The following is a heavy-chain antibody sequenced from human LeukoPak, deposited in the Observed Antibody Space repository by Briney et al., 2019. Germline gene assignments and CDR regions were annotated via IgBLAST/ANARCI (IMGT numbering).Heavy chain of an antibody. CDR3: ARRRYAYETDYFDY. D-gene: IGHD5-18*01. CDR1: GGSISSSTYY. V-gene: IGHV4-39*01. J-gene: IGHJ4*02. Sequence: KPSETLSLTCTVSGGSISSSTYYWGWIRQPPGKGLEWIGSIYYSGSTYYNPSLKSRVTISVDTSKNQFSLRLSSVTAADTAVYYCARRRYAYETDYFDYWGQGTLVTVSS. CDR2: IYYSGST.